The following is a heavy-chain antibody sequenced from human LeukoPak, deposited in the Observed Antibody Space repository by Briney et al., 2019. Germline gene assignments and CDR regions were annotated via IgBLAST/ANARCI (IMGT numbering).Heavy chain of an antibody. D-gene: IGHD6-13*01. J-gene: IGHJ4*02. CDR1: GFTFDDYA. Sequence: PGRSLRLSCAASGFTFDDYAMHWVRHAPGKGLEWVSGISWNSGSIGYADSVKGRFTISRDNAKNSLYLQMNSLRAEDTALYYCAKDIASVQRAAGYFDYWGQGTLVTVSS. V-gene: IGHV3-9*01. CDR2: ISWNSGSI. CDR3: AKDIASVQRAAGYFDY.